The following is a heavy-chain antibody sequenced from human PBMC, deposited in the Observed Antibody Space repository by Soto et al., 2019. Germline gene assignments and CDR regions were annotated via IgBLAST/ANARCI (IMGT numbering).Heavy chain of an antibody. Sequence: AGGSLRLSCAASGFSFSSYGIEGVRLAPGKGLEWVAATTYDGGIKHYVDSVKGRFTISRDNSKNTLYLQMNSLRVEDTATYYCAGDLENPYFYYGLNVWGQGTTVTVSS. CDR1: GFSFSSYG. CDR3: AGDLENPYFYYGLNV. CDR2: TTYDGGIK. V-gene: IGHV3-30*03. J-gene: IGHJ6*02. D-gene: IGHD1-1*01.